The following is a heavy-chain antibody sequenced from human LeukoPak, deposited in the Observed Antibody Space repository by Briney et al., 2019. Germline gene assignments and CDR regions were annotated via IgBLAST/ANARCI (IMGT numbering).Heavy chain of an antibody. CDR3: ARPIMITFGGVIGFGY. CDR2: IKQDGSEK. Sequence: HPGGSLRLSCAASGFTFSSYWMGWVRQAPGKGLEWVANIKQDGSEKYYVDSVKGRFTISRDNAKNSLYLQMNSLRAEDTAVYYCARPIMITFGGVIGFGYWGQGTLVTVSS. CDR1: GFTFSSYW. D-gene: IGHD3-16*02. V-gene: IGHV3-7*01. J-gene: IGHJ4*02.